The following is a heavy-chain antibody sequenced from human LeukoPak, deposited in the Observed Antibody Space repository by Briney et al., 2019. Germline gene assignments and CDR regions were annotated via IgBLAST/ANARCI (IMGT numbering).Heavy chain of an antibody. D-gene: IGHD3-16*01. Sequence: GGSLRLSCAASGFTFSSYGMHWVRQAPGKGLEWVAVIWYDGSNKYYADSVKGRFTISRDNSKNTLYLQMNSLRAEDTAVYYCARRGIGKDFDYWGQGTLVTVSS. CDR1: GFTFSSYG. CDR3: ARRGIGKDFDY. J-gene: IGHJ4*02. CDR2: IWYDGSNK. V-gene: IGHV3-33*01.